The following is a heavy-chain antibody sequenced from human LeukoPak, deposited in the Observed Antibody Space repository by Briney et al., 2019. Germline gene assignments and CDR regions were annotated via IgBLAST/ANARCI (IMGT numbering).Heavy chain of an antibody. CDR1: GFIFSSYA. J-gene: IGHJ3*02. Sequence: GGSLRLSCAASGFIFSSYAMSWVRHAPGKGLEWVSTISGSGGSTYYADSAKGRFTVSRDNSKNTLSLQMNSLRAEDTAVYYCARAAPDYSDTSGYFQDDAFDIWGQGTRVTVSS. V-gene: IGHV3-23*01. CDR2: ISGSGGST. D-gene: IGHD3-22*01. CDR3: ARAAPDYSDTSGYFQDDAFDI.